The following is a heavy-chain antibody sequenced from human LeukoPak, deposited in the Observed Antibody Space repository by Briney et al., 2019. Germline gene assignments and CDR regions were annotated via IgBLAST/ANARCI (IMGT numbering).Heavy chain of an antibody. J-gene: IGHJ5*02. CDR2: INSDGSST. Sequence: GGSLRLSCAASGFTFSSYWMHWVRQAPGKGLVWVSRINSDGSSTSYADSVKGRFTISRDNAKNTLYLQMNSLRAEDTAVYYCARARVFGVVMGNWFDPWGQGTLVTVSS. D-gene: IGHD3-3*01. CDR1: GFTFSSYW. V-gene: IGHV3-74*01. CDR3: ARARVFGVVMGNWFDP.